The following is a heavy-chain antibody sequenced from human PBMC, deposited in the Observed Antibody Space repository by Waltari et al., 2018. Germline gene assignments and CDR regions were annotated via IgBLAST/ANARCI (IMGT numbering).Heavy chain of an antibody. D-gene: IGHD6-13*01. J-gene: IGHJ6*03. V-gene: IGHV1-69*14. CDR1: RGTFSSYA. Sequence: QVHLVQSVAEVRKPGASVQVSCTASRGTFSSYAISSVRHAPGQGLVWMGGISPNLVTTSYAQKFQGRVTITAAKSTSTAYMELSSLRSEDTAVYYCARMFSSSWSYYYYYMDVWGKGTTVTVSS. CDR3: ARMFSSSWSYYYYYMDV. CDR2: ISPNLVTT.